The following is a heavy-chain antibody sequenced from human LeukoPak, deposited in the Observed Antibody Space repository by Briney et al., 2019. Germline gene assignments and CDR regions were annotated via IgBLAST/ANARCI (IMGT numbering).Heavy chain of an antibody. CDR2: IYPGDSDP. CDR1: GYSFTSYW. D-gene: IGHD5-18*01. J-gene: IGHJ2*01. V-gene: IGHV5-51*01. Sequence: GESLKISRKGPGYSFTSYWLGWVPQMPGKGLEGMGIIYPGDSDPRYSLPFQGQDTISDDKSNSTAYLQWSSLEASATAMYYCASHGLDPDWYFDLEVCGNRITVTA. CDR3: ASHGLDPDWYFDL.